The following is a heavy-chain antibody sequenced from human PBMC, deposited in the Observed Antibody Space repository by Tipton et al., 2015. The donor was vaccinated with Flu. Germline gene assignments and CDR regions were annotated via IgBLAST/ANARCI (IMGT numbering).Heavy chain of an antibody. CDR2: IYSAGNT. CDR3: ARNSRPQFHEILTGDFHKIKYLDL. CDR1: GFDVNTNS. V-gene: IGHV3-66*02. J-gene: IGHJ2*01. D-gene: IGHD3-9*01. Sequence: SLRLSCGVSGFDVNTNSMSWVRQTPGKGLEWVSLIYSAGNTDYADSVRGRFIISRGDSANSLYLQMNGLRPEDTAVYFCARNSRPQFHEILTGDFHKIKYLDLWGRGTLVTVSS.